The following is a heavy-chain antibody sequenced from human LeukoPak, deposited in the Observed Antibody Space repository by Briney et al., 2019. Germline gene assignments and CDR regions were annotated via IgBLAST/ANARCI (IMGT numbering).Heavy chain of an antibody. J-gene: IGHJ4*02. V-gene: IGHV1-24*01. Sequence: ASVKVSCKVSGYTLTELSMHWVRQAPGKGLEWMGGFDPEDGVTIYAQKFQGRVTMTEDTSTDTAYMELSSLRSEDTAVYYCATGVVAATRFDYWGRGTLVTVSS. CDR1: GYTLTELS. D-gene: IGHD2-15*01. CDR2: FDPEDGVT. CDR3: ATGVVAATRFDY.